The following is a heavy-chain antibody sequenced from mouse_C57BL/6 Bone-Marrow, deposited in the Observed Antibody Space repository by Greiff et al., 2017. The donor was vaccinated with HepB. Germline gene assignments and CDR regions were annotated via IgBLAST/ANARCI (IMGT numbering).Heavy chain of an antibody. CDR3: ATGYVYFDV. Sequence: EVKLQESGPGLVKPSQSLSLTCSVTGYSITSGYYWNWIRQFPGNKLEWMGYISYDGSNNYNPSLKNRISITRDTSKNQFFLKLNSVTTEDTATYYCATGYVYFDVWGTGTTVTVSS. J-gene: IGHJ1*03. V-gene: IGHV3-6*01. D-gene: IGHD1-1*01. CDR2: ISYDGSN. CDR1: GYSITSGYY.